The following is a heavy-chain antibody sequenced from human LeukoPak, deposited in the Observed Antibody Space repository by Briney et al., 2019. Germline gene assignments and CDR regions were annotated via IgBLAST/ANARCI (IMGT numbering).Heavy chain of an antibody. D-gene: IGHD6-13*01. CDR1: GFTFSSYS. CDR3: ARDRVAAAEDY. CDR2: ISSSSSYI. Sequence: GGSLRLSCAASGFTFSSYSMNWVRQAPGKGLEWVSSISSSSSYIYYADSVKGRFTISRDNAKNSLYLQMNSLRAEGTAVYYCARDRVAAAEDYWGQGTLVTVSS. J-gene: IGHJ4*02. V-gene: IGHV3-21*01.